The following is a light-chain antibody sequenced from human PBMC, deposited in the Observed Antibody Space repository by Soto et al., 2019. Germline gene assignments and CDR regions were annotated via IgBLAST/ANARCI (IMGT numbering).Light chain of an antibody. J-gene: IGKJ4*01. V-gene: IGKV3-15*01. CDR3: KQYNVWPLT. Sequence: IVMTQSPATLSVSPGERATLSCRSSQSVSSNLAWYQQKPGQTPKLLIYVASTRATGIPARFSDSGSGTEFTLTISSLQAEDFAVYYCKQYNVWPLTCGGGTKMEFK. CDR2: VAS. CDR1: QSVSSN.